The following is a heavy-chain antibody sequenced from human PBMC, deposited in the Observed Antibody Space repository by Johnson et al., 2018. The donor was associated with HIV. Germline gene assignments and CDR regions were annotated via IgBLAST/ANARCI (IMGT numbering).Heavy chain of an antibody. CDR3: ARTISSYQGAFDL. CDR2: ISSSGSTI. V-gene: IGHV3-11*04. CDR1: GFTFSDYY. Sequence: QVQLVESGGGLVQPGGSLRLSCAASGFTFSDYYMSWIRQAPGKGLEWVSYISSSGSTIYYADSVKGRLTISRDNAKNSLYLPLNSLRAEDPAVYYCARTISSYQGAFDLWCQGTIVTVSS. J-gene: IGHJ3*01. D-gene: IGHD1-26*01.